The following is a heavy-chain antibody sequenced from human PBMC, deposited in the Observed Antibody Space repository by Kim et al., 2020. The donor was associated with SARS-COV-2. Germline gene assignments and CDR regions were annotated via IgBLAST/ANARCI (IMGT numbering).Heavy chain of an antibody. V-gene: IGHV4-38-2*02. CDR2: IYHSGST. CDR3: AREWGGVAAFDY. CDR1: GYSISSGYY. Sequence: SETLSLTCTVSGYSISSGYYWGWIRQPPGKGLEWIGSIYHSGSTYYNPSLKSRVTISVDTSKNQFSLKLSSVTAADTAVYYCAREWGGVAAFDYWGQGTLVTVSS. J-gene: IGHJ4*02. D-gene: IGHD2-15*01.